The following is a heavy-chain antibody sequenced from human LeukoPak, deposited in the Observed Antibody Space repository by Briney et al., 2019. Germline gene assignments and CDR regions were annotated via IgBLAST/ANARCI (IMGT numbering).Heavy chain of an antibody. D-gene: IGHD3-16*01. V-gene: IGHV6-1*01. Sequence: SQTLSLTCAISGDSVSSNSAAWNWIRQSPSRGLEWLGRTYYRSKWYNNYAESAKNRITINPDTSKNQSSLQLNSVTPEDTAVYYCASGGGAFGYWGQGTLVTVSS. CDR1: GDSVSSNSAA. CDR3: ASGGGAFGY. CDR2: TYYRSKWYN. J-gene: IGHJ4*02.